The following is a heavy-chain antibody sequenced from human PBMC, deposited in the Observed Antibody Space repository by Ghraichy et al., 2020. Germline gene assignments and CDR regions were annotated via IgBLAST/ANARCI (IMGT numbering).Heavy chain of an antibody. J-gene: IGHJ4*02. D-gene: IGHD1-26*01. CDR2: INDDGST. Sequence: SETLSLTCIVSGGSISGNHWSWIRQPPGKGLEWIGYINDDGSTNYDPSFKSRVTISMDTSKNHFSLKLISVTAADTALYYCATYEVGHGGRGYWGQGLLAPVSS. CDR1: GGSISGNH. V-gene: IGHV4-59*01. CDR3: ATYEVGHGGRGY.